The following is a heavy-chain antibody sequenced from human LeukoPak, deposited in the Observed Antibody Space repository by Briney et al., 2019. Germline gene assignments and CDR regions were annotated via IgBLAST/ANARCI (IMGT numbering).Heavy chain of an antibody. J-gene: IGHJ4*02. CDR2: IYSGGNT. D-gene: IGHD4-17*01. Sequence: LAGGSLRLSCAASGFTFSSYAMHWVRQAPGKGLEWVSFIYSGGNTHYSDSVKGRFTISRDSSKNTLYLQMNSLGAEDTAVYYCARRAGEYSHPYDYWGQGTLVTVSS. V-gene: IGHV3-53*01. CDR1: GFTFSSYA. CDR3: ARRAGEYSHPYDY.